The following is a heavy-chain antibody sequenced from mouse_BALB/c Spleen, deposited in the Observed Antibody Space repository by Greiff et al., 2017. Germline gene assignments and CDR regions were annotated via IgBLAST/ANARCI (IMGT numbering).Heavy chain of an antibody. J-gene: IGHJ4*01. V-gene: IGHV3-6*02. Sequence: EVQVVESGPGLVKPSQSLSLTCSVTGYSITSGYYWNWIRQFPGNKLEWMGYISYDGSNNYNPSLKNRISITRDTSKNQFFLKLNSVTTEDTATYYCARDGYEQGYAMDYWGQGTSVTVSS. CDR1: GYSITSGYY. CDR2: ISYDGSN. CDR3: ARDGYEQGYAMDY. D-gene: IGHD2-2*01.